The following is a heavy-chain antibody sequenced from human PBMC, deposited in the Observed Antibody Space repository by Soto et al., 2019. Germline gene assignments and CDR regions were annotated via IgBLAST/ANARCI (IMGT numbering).Heavy chain of an antibody. D-gene: IGHD1-7*01. Sequence: PGGSLRLSCVASGIALEDYAMHWVRQAPGKGLEWVSGIYSDDHRTAYADSVKGRFTISRDDAKNSLYLQMHSLRPEDTACYYCIKETTPGGLEYWGRPILVTVS. V-gene: IGHV3-9*01. CDR1: GIALEDYA. CDR2: IYSDDHRT. CDR3: IKETTPGGLEY. J-gene: IGHJ4*02.